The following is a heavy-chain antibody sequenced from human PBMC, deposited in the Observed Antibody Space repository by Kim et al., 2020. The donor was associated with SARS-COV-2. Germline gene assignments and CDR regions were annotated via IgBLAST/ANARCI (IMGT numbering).Heavy chain of an antibody. CDR3: ARGLYDFLSFFDS. V-gene: IGHV4-39*02. J-gene: IGHJ4*02. CDR2: MYYSGGT. CDR1: GGHISSSSYY. D-gene: IGHD3-3*01. Sequence: SETLFLTCTVSGGHISSSSYYWGWIRQSPGKGLEWIGNMYYSGGTYYNPSLQGRVSMSIQTSESQFSMRLSSVTPADTAIYYCARGLYDFLSFFDSWGRG.